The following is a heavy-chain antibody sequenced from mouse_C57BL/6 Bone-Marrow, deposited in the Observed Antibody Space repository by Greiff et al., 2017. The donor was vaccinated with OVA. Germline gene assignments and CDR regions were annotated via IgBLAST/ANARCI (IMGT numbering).Heavy chain of an antibody. Sequence: EVMLVESEGGLVQPGSSMKLSCTASGFTFSDYYMAWVRQVPEKGLEWVANINYDGSSTYYLDSLKSRFIISRDNAKNILYLQMSSLKSEDTATYYCARASYPGAMDYWGQGTSVTVSS. CDR2: INYDGSST. J-gene: IGHJ4*01. D-gene: IGHD1-2*01. V-gene: IGHV5-16*01. CDR3: ARASYPGAMDY. CDR1: GFTFSDYY.